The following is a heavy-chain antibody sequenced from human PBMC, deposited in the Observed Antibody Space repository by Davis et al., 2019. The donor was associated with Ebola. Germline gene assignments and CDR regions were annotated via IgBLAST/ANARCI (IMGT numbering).Heavy chain of an antibody. Sequence: GESLKISCAASGFTFSNYWMHWVRQASGKGLEWVGRIRSKANSYATAYAASVKGRFTISRDDSKNTAYLQMNSLKTEDTAVYYCTISTVTTDYWGQGTLVTVSS. CDR1: GFTFSNYW. CDR2: IRSKANSYAT. D-gene: IGHD4-17*01. CDR3: TISTVTTDY. V-gene: IGHV3-73*01. J-gene: IGHJ4*02.